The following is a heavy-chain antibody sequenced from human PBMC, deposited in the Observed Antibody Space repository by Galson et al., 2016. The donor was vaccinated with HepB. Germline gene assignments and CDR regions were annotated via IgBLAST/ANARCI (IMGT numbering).Heavy chain of an antibody. CDR3: ATGIVVAGKYYYYYMDV. CDR2: IYSSEGT. J-gene: IGHJ6*03. V-gene: IGHV4-39*01. CDR1: GGSIRSDYY. D-gene: IGHD6-19*01. Sequence: ETLSLTCIVSGGSIRSDYYWGWIRQPPGRGLEWIGSIYSSEGTYYNPSLKSRVTISVDTSKNQFSLRLNSVTAADTGVYYCATGIVVAGKYYYYYMDVWGKGTTVTVSS.